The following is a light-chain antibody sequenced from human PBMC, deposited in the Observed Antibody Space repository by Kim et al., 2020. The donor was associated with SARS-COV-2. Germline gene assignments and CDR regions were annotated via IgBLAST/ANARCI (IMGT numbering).Light chain of an antibody. V-gene: IGKV1-17*03. CDR2: VAS. CDR1: QGISNY. Sequence: DIQMTQSPSVMSASVGDRITITCRASQGISNYLAWFQQKPGKAPKRLIYVASSLQSGVPSRFSGSASGTDFALTISSLQPEDFATYFCIQYKTNPRLTFGGGTKVDIK. CDR3: IQYKTNPRLT. J-gene: IGKJ4*01.